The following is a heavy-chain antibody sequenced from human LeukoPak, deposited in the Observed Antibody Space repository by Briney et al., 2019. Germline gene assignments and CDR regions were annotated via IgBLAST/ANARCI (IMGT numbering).Heavy chain of an antibody. CDR3: ARRVYSSSSFDY. CDR2: ISSSSSYI. Sequence: KSGGSLRLSCAASGFTFSSYSMNWVRQAPGKGLEWVSSISSSSSYIYYADSVKGRFTISRDNAKNSLYLQMDSRRAEDTAVYYCARRVYSSSSFDYWGQGTLVTVSS. J-gene: IGHJ4*02. V-gene: IGHV3-21*01. D-gene: IGHD6-13*01. CDR1: GFTFSSYS.